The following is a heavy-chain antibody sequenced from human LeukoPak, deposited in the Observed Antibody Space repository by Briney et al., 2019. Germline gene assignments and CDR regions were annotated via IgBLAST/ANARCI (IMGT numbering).Heavy chain of an antibody. CDR3: ARDGYSSWAPDYYYMDV. J-gene: IGHJ6*03. V-gene: IGHV7-4-1*02. D-gene: IGHD6-13*01. Sequence: ASVKVSCKASGYTFTGYYMHWVRQAPGQGLEWMGWINTNTGNPTYAQGFTGRFVFSLDTSVSTAYLQISSLKAEDTAVYYCARDGYSSWAPDYYYMDVWGKGTTVTVSS. CDR1: GYTFTGYY. CDR2: INTNTGNP.